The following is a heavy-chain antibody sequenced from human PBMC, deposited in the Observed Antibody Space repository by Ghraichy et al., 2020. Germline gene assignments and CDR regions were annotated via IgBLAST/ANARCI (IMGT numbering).Heavy chain of an antibody. D-gene: IGHD6-13*01. CDR1: GYTFTSYD. J-gene: IGHJ3*02. CDR2: MNPNSGNT. Sequence: ASVKVSCKASGYTFTSYDINWVRQATGQGLEWMGWMNPNSGNTGYAQKFQGRVTMTRNTSISTAYMELSSLRSEDTAVYYCATPYSSSWYSLDAFDIWGQGTMVTVSS. V-gene: IGHV1-8*01. CDR3: ATPYSSSWYSLDAFDI.